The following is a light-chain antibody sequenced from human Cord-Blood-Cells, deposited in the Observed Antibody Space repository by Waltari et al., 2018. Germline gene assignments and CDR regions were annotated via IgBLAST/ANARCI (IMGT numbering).Light chain of an antibody. J-gene: IGLJ1*01. CDR2: DVS. V-gene: IGLV2-11*01. Sequence: QSALTQPRSVSGSPGQSSTISCTGTSSDVGGYNFVSCYQQHPGKAPKLMIYDVSKRPSGVPDRFSGSKSGNTASLTISGLQAEDEADYYCCSYAGSYVFGTGTKVTVL. CDR3: CSYAGSYV. CDR1: SSDVGGYNF.